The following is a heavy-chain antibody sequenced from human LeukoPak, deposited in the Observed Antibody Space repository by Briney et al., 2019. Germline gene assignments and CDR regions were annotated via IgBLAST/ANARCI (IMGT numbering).Heavy chain of an antibody. D-gene: IGHD3-10*01. V-gene: IGHV3-21*01. CDR3: ARGGAMVRGVSPLDY. Sequence: GGSLRLSCAASGFTFSNYIINWVRQTPGKGLEWVSSISGSSSYINYADSVKGRFTISRDNAKNSLYLQMNSLRAEDTAVYYCARGGAMVRGVSPLDYWGQGTLVTVSS. CDR1: GFTFSNYI. CDR2: ISGSSSYI. J-gene: IGHJ4*02.